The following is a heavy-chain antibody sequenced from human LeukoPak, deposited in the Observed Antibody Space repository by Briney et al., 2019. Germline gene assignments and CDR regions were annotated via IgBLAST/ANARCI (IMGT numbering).Heavy chain of an antibody. D-gene: IGHD6-13*01. V-gene: IGHV3-13*01. J-gene: IGHJ3*02. CDR1: GFTFSNFD. CDR3: SRGGAPAGYAYDI. CDR2: IGTAGDT. Sequence: PGGSPRLSCATSGFTFSNFDLHWVRQATGEGLEWVSAIGTAGDTYYPDSVKGRFTISRDNAKNSFYLQMDNLRPGDTAVYYCSRGGAPAGYAYDIWGHGTVVTVSS.